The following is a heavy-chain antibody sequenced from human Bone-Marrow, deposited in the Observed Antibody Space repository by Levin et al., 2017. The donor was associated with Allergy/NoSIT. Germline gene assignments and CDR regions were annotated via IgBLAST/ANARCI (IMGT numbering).Heavy chain of an antibody. J-gene: IGHJ5*02. D-gene: IGHD3-22*01. CDR3: ARDTDYYDSSGSMYNWFDP. CDR1: GGSISSYY. Sequence: SQTLSLTCTVSGGSISSYYWSWIRQPPGKGLEWIGYIYYSGSTNYNPSLKSRVTISVDTSKNQFSLKLSSVTAADTAVYYCARDTDYYDSSGSMYNWFDPWGQGTLVTVSS. CDR2: IYYSGST. V-gene: IGHV4-59*01.